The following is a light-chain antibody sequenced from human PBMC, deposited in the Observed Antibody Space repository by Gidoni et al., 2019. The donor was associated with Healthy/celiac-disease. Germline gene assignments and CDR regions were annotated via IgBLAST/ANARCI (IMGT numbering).Light chain of an antibody. Sequence: EIVLTPSPGSLSLSPGERATLSGRASQSVSSSYLAWYQQKPGQAPRLLIYGASSRATGIPDRFSGSGSGTDFTLTISRLEPEDFAVYYCQQYGSSRWTFGQGTKVEIK. V-gene: IGKV3-20*01. CDR1: QSVSSSY. CDR3: QQYGSSRWT. CDR2: GAS. J-gene: IGKJ1*01.